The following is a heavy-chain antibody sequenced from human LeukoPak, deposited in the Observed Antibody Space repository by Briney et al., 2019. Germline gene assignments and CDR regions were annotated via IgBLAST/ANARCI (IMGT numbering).Heavy chain of an antibody. J-gene: IGHJ5*02. CDR2: ISSSSSYI. CDR3: ARDGGYDFWSGYYTGFFDP. Sequence: MAGGSLRLSCAASGFTFSDYYMSWIRQAPGKGLEWVSSISSSSSYIYYADSVKGRFTISRDNAKNSLYLQMNSLRAEDTAVYYCARDGGYDFWSGYYTGFFDPWGQGTLVTVSS. CDR1: GFTFSDYY. D-gene: IGHD3-3*01. V-gene: IGHV3-11*06.